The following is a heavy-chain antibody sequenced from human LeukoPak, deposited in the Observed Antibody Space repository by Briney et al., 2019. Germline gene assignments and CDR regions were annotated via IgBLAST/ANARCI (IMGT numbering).Heavy chain of an antibody. D-gene: IGHD3-10*01. CDR1: GGSTSSGRYY. CDR3: AGNYYGSGSYYSEDRY. Sequence: SETLSLTCTVSGGSTSSGRYYWSWIRQPAGKGLEWIGRIYTRGSTNYNPSLKSRVTISVDTSKNQFSLKLSSVTAADTAVHYCAGNYYGSGSYYSEDRYWGQGTLVTVSS. V-gene: IGHV4-61*02. J-gene: IGHJ4*02. CDR2: IYTRGST.